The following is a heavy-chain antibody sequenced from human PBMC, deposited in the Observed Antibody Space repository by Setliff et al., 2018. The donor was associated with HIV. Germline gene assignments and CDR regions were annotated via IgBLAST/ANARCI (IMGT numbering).Heavy chain of an antibody. CDR1: GFTFGSYG. CDR3: AREWAVAGGNWFDP. V-gene: IGHV3-21*05. J-gene: IGHJ5*02. Sequence: GGSLRLSCAASGFTFGSYGMHWVRQAPGKGLEWVSYIRTGSSYTNYADSVKGRFTISRDNAKNSLYLQMNSLRAEDTAVYYCAREWAVAGGNWFDPWGQGTLVTVSS. D-gene: IGHD6-19*01. CDR2: IRTGSSYT.